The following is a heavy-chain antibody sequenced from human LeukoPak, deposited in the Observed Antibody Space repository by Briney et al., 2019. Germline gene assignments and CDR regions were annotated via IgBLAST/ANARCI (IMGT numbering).Heavy chain of an antibody. CDR2: ISGSGGST. D-gene: IGHD3-10*01. CDR3: AKDPSRFGEYPTYYFDY. V-gene: IGHV3-23*01. CDR1: GFTFSSYG. Sequence: GGSLRLSCAASGFTFSSYGMSWVRQAPGKGLEWVSAISGSGGSTYYADSVKGRFTISRDNSKNTLYLQMNSLRAEDTAVYYCAKDPSRFGEYPTYYFDYWGQGTLVTVSS. J-gene: IGHJ4*02.